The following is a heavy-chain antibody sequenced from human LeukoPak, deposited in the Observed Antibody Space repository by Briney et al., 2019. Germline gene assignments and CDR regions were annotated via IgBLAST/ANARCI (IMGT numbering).Heavy chain of an antibody. V-gene: IGHV3-48*04. D-gene: IGHD6-19*01. Sequence: GGSLRLSCAASGFTFSSYSMNWVRQAPGKGLEWVSYISSSSTIYYADSVKGRFTISRDNAKNSLYLQVNSLRAEDTAVYYCARDSEWLVVDYWGQGTLVTVSS. CDR1: GFTFSSYS. CDR3: ARDSEWLVVDY. CDR2: ISSSSTI. J-gene: IGHJ4*02.